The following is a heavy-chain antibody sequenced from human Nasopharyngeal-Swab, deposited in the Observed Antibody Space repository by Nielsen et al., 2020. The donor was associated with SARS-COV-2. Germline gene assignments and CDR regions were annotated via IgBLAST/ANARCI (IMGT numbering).Heavy chain of an antibody. Sequence: SETLSLTCVVSGASIRSRNNYWGWIRQSPGKGLEWIGTIFSSGSTYNPSLKSRVTMSVDTSKNQFSLKLTSVTAADTAVYYCARDESGDYLGLPFDHWGRGTLVTVSS. J-gene: IGHJ4*02. CDR2: IFSSGST. CDR3: ARDESGDYLGLPFDH. V-gene: IGHV4-39*07. CDR1: GASIRSRNNY. D-gene: IGHD4-17*01.